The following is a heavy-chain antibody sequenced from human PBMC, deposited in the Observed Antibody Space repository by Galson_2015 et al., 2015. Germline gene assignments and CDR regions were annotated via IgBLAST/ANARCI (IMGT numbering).Heavy chain of an antibody. D-gene: IGHD2-21*02. J-gene: IGHJ6*02. CDR3: ASDKGLHCGGDCYDNYYGMDV. CDR2: IYTSGST. V-gene: IGHV4-61*02. CDR1: GGSISSGSYY. Sequence: TLSLTCTVSGGSISSGSYYWSWIRQPAGKGLEWIGRIYTSGSTNYNPSLKSRVTISVDTSKNQFSLKLSSVTAADTAVYYCASDKGLHCGGDCYDNYYGMDVWGQGTTVTVSS.